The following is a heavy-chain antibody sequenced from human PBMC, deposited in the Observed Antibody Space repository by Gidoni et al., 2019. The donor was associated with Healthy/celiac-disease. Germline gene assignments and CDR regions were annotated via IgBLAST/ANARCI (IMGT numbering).Heavy chain of an antibody. V-gene: IGHV3-13*01. CDR1: GCTFSSYD. CDR2: IGTAGDT. Sequence: EVQLVESGEGLVQPGGALRRTGDDSGCTFSSYDMHWVRQATGKGLEWVSAIGTAGDTYYPGSVKGRFTISRENAKYSLYLQTNSLGAGDVSVYYCARAGKLGTFFYDYWGQGTLVTVSS. D-gene: IGHD7-27*01. CDR3: ARAGKLGTFFYDY. J-gene: IGHJ4*02.